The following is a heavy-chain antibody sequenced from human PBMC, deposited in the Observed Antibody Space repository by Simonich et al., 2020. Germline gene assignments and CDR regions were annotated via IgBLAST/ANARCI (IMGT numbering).Heavy chain of an antibody. CDR1: GFTFSSYW. J-gene: IGHJ2*01. V-gene: IGHV3-7*01. Sequence: EVQLVESGGGLVQPGGSLRLSCAASGFTFSSYWMSWVRQARGKGLELVSNIKQDGSEKYYVDSVKGRFTISRDNAKNSLYLQMNSLRAEDTAVYYCAREYSSSSDPYWYFDLWGRGTLVTVSS. D-gene: IGHD6-6*01. CDR2: IKQDGSEK. CDR3: AREYSSSSDPYWYFDL.